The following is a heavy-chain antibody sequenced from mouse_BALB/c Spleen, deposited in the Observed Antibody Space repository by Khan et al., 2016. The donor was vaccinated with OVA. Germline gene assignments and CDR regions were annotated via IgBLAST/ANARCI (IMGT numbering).Heavy chain of an antibody. D-gene: IGHD1-1*01. V-gene: IGHV3-2*02. CDR2: ISYSGVT. CDR3: ARGNDYGDYFDY. J-gene: IGHJ2*01. Sequence: EVQLVESGPGLVKPSQSLSLTCTVTGYSITSGYAWNWIRQFPGNKLEWMGYISYSGVTSYTPSLKSRISITRDTSKNQFFLQLNSVTTEDTATYYCARGNDYGDYFDYWGQGTTLTVAS. CDR1: GYSITSGYA.